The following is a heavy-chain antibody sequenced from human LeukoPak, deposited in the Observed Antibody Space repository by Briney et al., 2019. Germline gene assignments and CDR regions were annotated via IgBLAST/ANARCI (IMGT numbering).Heavy chain of an antibody. D-gene: IGHD3-10*01. Sequence: GASVKVSCKASGYTFTGYYVHWVRQAPGQGLEWMGWTNPNSGGTNYAQKFQGRVTMTRDTSISTAYMELSSLRSEDTAVYYCARGPMGMVRGVIIPYYYYYMDVWGKGTTVTISS. CDR3: ARGPMGMVRGVIIPYYYYYMDV. CDR2: TNPNSGGT. V-gene: IGHV1-2*02. J-gene: IGHJ6*03. CDR1: GYTFTGYY.